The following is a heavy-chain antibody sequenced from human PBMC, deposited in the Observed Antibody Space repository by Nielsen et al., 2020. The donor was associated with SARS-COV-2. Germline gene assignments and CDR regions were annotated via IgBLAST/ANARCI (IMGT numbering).Heavy chain of an antibody. V-gene: IGHV3-30-3*01. Sequence: GGSLRLSCAASGFTFSKFPMHWVRQAPGKGLEWLAIISYGGDNEHYADSVKGRFTVSRDNSKNTLYLQMNSLRAEDTAVYYCAKDVRPVGATFYYFDSWGQGTLVTVSS. J-gene: IGHJ4*02. CDR3: AKDVRPVGATFYYFDS. CDR1: GFTFSKFP. D-gene: IGHD1-26*01. CDR2: ISYGGDNE.